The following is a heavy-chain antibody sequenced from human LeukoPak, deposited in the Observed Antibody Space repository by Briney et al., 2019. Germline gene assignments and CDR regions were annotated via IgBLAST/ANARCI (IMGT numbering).Heavy chain of an antibody. Sequence: GGSLRFSCAASGFTFSSYSMNWVRQAPGKGLEWVSSISSSSSYIYYADSLKGRFTISRDNARNSLYLQMNSLRAEDTAVYYCAKSGLRPGWFGPWGQGTLVTVSS. CDR2: ISSSSSYI. CDR3: AKSGLRPGWFGP. V-gene: IGHV3-21*01. J-gene: IGHJ5*02. CDR1: GFTFSSYS. D-gene: IGHD5/OR15-5a*01.